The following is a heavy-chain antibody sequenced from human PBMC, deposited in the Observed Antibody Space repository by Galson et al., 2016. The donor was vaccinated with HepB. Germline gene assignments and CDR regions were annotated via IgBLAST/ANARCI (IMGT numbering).Heavy chain of an antibody. J-gene: IGHJ4*02. V-gene: IGHV1-46*01. D-gene: IGHD3-9*01. CDR3: ARGQYFDWLFSHFDY. CDR2: IHPSDGST. CDR1: GFTLTYYY. Sequence: SVKVSCKASGFTLTYYYMHWVRQAPGQGLEWMRIIHPSDGSTDYAQKFQGRVTMTRDTSTSTVHLELSSLRSEDTAVYYCARGQYFDWLFSHFDYWGQGTLVTASS.